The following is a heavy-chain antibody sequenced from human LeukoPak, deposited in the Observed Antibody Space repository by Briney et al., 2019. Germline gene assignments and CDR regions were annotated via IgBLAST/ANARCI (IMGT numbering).Heavy chain of an antibody. V-gene: IGHV4-31*03. CDR1: GGSISSGGYY. Sequence: SQTLSLTCTVSGGSISSGGYYWSWIRQHPGKGLEWTGYIYYSGSTYYNPSLKSRVTISVDTSKNQFSLKLSSVTAADTAVYYCARVTPYYGDYVDYWGQGTLVTVSS. D-gene: IGHD4-17*01. J-gene: IGHJ4*02. CDR3: ARVTPYYGDYVDY. CDR2: IYYSGST.